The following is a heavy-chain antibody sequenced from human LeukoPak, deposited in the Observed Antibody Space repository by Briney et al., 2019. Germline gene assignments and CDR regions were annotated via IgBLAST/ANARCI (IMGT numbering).Heavy chain of an antibody. CDR1: RFTFSSYS. Sequence: PGGSLRLSCAASRFTFSSYSMNWVRQAPGKGLEWVSSISSSSSYIYYADSVKGRYTISRDNAKNSLYLRMNSLRAEDTAVYYCARVIWAGERDYWGQGTLVTVSS. V-gene: IGHV3-21*01. CDR2: ISSSSSYI. J-gene: IGHJ4*02. CDR3: ARVIWAGERDY. D-gene: IGHD3/OR15-3a*01.